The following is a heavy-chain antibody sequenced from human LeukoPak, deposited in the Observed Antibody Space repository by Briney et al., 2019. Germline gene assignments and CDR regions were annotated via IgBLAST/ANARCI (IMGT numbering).Heavy chain of an antibody. Sequence: GGSLRLSCAASGFTFSSYAMSWVRQAPGKGLEWVSAISGSGGSTYYADSVKGRFTISRDNAKNTLYLQMNSLRAEDTAVYYCASSGYYFIGDYYGMDVWGQGTTVTVSS. CDR1: GFTFSSYA. V-gene: IGHV3-23*01. J-gene: IGHJ6*02. CDR2: ISGSGGST. D-gene: IGHD3-22*01. CDR3: ASSGYYFIGDYYGMDV.